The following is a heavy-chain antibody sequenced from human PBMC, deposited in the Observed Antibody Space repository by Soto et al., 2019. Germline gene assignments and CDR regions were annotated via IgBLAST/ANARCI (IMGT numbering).Heavy chain of an antibody. V-gene: IGHV4-4*02. CDR2: IDHSWST. J-gene: IGHJ3*02. D-gene: IGHD3-9*01. CDR1: GGSFTNPNW. Sequence: SETLSLTCAVSGGSFTNPNWRAWGRQAPGKGLEWIGEIDHSWSTNYNPSLNSRVTISLDRSKNQFSLKLSSVAAADTAVYYCARGIFYAFDIWGQGTMVT. CDR3: ARGIFYAFDI.